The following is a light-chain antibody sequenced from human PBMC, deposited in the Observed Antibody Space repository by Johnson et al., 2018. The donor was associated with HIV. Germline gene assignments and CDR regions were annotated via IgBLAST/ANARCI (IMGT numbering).Light chain of an antibody. CDR3: GTWDSSLSVSYV. CDR2: ENN. J-gene: IGLJ1*01. V-gene: IGLV1-51*02. CDR1: SSNIGNNY. Sequence: QSVLTQPPSVSAAPGQKVTIPCSGSSSNIGNNYVSWYQHLPGTAPKLLIYENNKRPSGSPDRFSGSKSGTSATLDITGLQTGAEADYYCGTWDSSLSVSYVFGTGTKVTGL.